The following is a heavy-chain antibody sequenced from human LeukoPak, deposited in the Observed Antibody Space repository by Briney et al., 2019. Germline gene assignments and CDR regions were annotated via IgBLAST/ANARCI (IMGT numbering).Heavy chain of an antibody. CDR3: AGGHDFWSGYYMDV. Sequence: SETLSLTCTVSGGSISSYYWSWIRQPPGKGLEWIGYIYYSGSTNYNPSLKSRVTISVDTSKNQFSLKLSSVTAADTAVYYCAGGHDFWSGYYMDVWGQGTTVTVSS. J-gene: IGHJ6*02. CDR1: GGSISSYY. V-gene: IGHV4-59*01. D-gene: IGHD3-3*01. CDR2: IYYSGST.